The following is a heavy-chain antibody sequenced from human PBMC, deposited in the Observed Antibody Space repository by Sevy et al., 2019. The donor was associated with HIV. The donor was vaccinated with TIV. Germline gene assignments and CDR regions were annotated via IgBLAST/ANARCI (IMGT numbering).Heavy chain of an antibody. CDR1: GGSITSLY. Sequence: SETLSLTCTVSGGSITSLYWNWIRQPPGKGLEWIANIYYNGHINYNPSLKSRVTLPLAKNQFSLRLGSLTAADTAMYYCAGENAWGRGYSWGQGTLVTVSS. V-gene: IGHV4-59*08. CDR3: AGENAWGRGYS. D-gene: IGHD1-26*01. J-gene: IGHJ4*02. CDR2: IYYNGHI.